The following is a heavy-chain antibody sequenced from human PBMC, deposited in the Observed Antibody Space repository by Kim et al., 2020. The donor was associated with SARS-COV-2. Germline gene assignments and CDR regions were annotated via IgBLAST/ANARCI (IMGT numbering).Heavy chain of an antibody. CDR1: GGTFSSYA. V-gene: IGHV1-69*13. Sequence: SVKVSCKASGGTFSSYAISWVRQAPGQGLEWMGGIIPIFGTANYAQKFQGRVTITADESTSTAYMELSSLRSEDTAVYYCAREVPRSSSFPPFDPWGQGTLVTVSS. D-gene: IGHD6-13*01. CDR2: IIPIFGTA. J-gene: IGHJ5*02. CDR3: AREVPRSSSFPPFDP.